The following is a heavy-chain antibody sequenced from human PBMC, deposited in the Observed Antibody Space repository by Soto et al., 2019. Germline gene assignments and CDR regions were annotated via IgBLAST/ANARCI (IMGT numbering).Heavy chain of an antibody. CDR3: ARIRVTYYDSSGYPNWYFDL. CDR1: GFSLSNARMG. Sequence: QVTLKESGPVLVKPTETLMLTCTVSGFSLSNARMGVSWIRQPPGKALEWLAHIFSNDEKSYSTSLKSRLTISKDTSKSQVVLTMTNMDPVDTATYYCARIRVTYYDSSGYPNWYFDLWGRGTLVTVSS. D-gene: IGHD3-22*01. J-gene: IGHJ2*01. CDR2: IFSNDEK. V-gene: IGHV2-26*01.